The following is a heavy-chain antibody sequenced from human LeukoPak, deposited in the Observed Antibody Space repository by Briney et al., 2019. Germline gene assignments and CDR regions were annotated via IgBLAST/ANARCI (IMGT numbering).Heavy chain of an antibody. J-gene: IGHJ4*02. D-gene: IGHD5-12*01. CDR1: GGSFSGYY. Sequence: SETLSLTCAVYGGSFSGYYWSWIRQPPGKGLEWIGEINHSGSTNYNPSLKSRVTISVDTSKNQFSLKLSSVTAADTAVYYRARRRRYSGYDSDYWGQGTLVTVSS. CDR3: ARRRRYSGYDSDY. V-gene: IGHV4-34*01. CDR2: INHSGST.